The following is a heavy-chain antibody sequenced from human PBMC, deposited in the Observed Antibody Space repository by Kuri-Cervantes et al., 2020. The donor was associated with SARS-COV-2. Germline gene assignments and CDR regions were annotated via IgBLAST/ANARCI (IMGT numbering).Heavy chain of an antibody. V-gene: IGHV3-48*01. J-gene: IGHJ2*01. CDR1: GFTFSSYS. CDR2: ISSSSSTI. CDR3: ARDRIYYGSGSYCWYFDL. D-gene: IGHD3-10*01. Sequence: GESLKISCAASGFTFSSYSMNWVRQAPGKGLEWVSYISSSSSTIYYADSVKGRFTISRDNAKNSLYLQMNSLRAEDTAVYYCARDRIYYGSGSYCWYFDLWGRGTLVTVSS.